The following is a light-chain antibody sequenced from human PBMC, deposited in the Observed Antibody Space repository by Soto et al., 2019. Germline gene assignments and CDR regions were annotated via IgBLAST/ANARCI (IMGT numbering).Light chain of an antibody. CDR3: QHRSNWPPIT. V-gene: IGKV3-11*01. CDR1: QSVSSY. Sequence: EIVLTQSPATLSLSPGERATLSCRASQSVSSYLAWYQQKPGQAPRLLIYDASNRTTGIPARFSGRWSGTDFTLTISSLEPDDLAVYYCQHRSNWPPITFGQGTRLEIK. CDR2: DAS. J-gene: IGKJ5*01.